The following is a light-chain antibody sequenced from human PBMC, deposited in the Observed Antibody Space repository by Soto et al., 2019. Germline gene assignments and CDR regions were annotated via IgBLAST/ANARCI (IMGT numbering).Light chain of an antibody. Sequence: EIVLTQSPGTRSLSPGERATLSCRARQSVTSTYLAWYQQKPGQAPRRLSYGASNRVTGIPDRFTGSGSGTDFTLTIRRRAPQDVAVYYCQQYGSLPLTFGGGTKVEIK. CDR1: QSVTSTY. V-gene: IGKV3-20*01. CDR2: GAS. CDR3: QQYGSLPLT. J-gene: IGKJ4*01.